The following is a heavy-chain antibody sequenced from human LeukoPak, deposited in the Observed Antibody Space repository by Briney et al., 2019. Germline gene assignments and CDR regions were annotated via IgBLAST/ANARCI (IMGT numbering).Heavy chain of an antibody. CDR3: ARSKLLWFGRIPQEGMDV. J-gene: IGHJ6*02. Sequence: SETLSLTCTVSGGSISSSSYYWGWIRQPPGKGLEWIGSIYYSGSTYYNPSLKSRVTISVDTSKNQFSLKLSSVTAADTAVYYCARSKLLWFGRIPQEGMDVWGQGTTVTVSS. D-gene: IGHD3-10*01. V-gene: IGHV4-39*07. CDR1: GGSISSSSYY. CDR2: IYYSGST.